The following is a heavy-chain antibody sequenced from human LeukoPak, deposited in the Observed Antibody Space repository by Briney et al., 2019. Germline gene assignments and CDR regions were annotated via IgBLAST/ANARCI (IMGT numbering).Heavy chain of an antibody. CDR1: GYSFTIYE. D-gene: IGHD3-10*01. CDR3: ARHSGSYNIWGAFDI. J-gene: IGHJ3*02. CDR2: ISAYNGNT. Sequence: ASVKVSCKASGYSFTIYEISWVRQAPGQGLEWMGWISAYNGNTNYAQKLQGRVTMTTDTSTSTAYMELRSLRSDDTAVYYCARHSGSYNIWGAFDIWGQGTMVTVSS. V-gene: IGHV1-18*01.